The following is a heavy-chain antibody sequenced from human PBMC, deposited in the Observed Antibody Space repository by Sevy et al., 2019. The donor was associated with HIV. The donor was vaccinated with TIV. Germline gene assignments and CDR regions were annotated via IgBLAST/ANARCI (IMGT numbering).Heavy chain of an antibody. V-gene: IGHV1-18*01. CDR1: GYNFINYG. CDR2: SSPFTGSP. D-gene: IGHD3-9*01. CDR3: GKCTLWVYDTTNRECGMDV. Sequence: ASVKVSCKASGYNFINYGISWVRQAPGQGLEWVGGSSPFTGSPNYAQKLQDRVTVTTDTATNTAYMELRNLRSDDTAVYYCGKCTLWVYDTTNRECGMDVWGQGTTVTVSS. J-gene: IGHJ6*02.